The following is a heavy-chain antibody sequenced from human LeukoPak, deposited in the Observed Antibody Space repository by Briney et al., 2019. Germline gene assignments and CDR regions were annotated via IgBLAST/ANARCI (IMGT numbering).Heavy chain of an antibody. V-gene: IGHV7-4-1*02. CDR3: ARAYQRLGGLSFPDS. D-gene: IGHD3-16*02. CDR2: INPNTGNP. CDR1: GYTFTNYA. J-gene: IGHJ5*01. Sequence: ASVKVSCKASGYTFTNYAMNWVRQAPGQGLEWMGWINPNTGNPTYAQGFTGRFVFSLDTSITTTYLQISGLKAEDTAVYYCARAYQRLGGLSFPDSWGQGTLVTVSS.